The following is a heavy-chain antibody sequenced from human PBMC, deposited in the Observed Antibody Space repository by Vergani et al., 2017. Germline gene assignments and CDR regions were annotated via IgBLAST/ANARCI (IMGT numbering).Heavy chain of an antibody. CDR1: GYTFTSYG. CDR2: ISAYNGNT. Sequence: QVQLAQSGAEVKKPGASVKVSCKASGYTFTSYGISWVRQAPGQGLEWMGWISAYNGNTNYAQKLQGRVTMTTDTSTSTAYMELRSLRSDDTAVDYCARDSPYYYDRSGYSLLAFDIWGQGTMVTVSS. D-gene: IGHD3-22*01. V-gene: IGHV1-18*01. J-gene: IGHJ3*02. CDR3: ARDSPYYYDRSGYSLLAFDI.